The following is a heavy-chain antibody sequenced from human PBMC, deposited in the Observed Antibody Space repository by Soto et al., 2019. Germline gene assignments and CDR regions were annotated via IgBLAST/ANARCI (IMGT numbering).Heavy chain of an antibody. V-gene: IGHV3-23*01. CDR3: AKVGIGMFSHKHHFEH. Sequence: GGSLRLSCTASGFTFRSFGMTWVRQAPGKGLEWVSAISGSGDSSYYADSVKGRFTISRDNPTNTLYLQINSLRAEDTAVYYCAKVGIGMFSHKHHFEHWGQGT. D-gene: IGHD2-2*03. J-gene: IGHJ4*02. CDR1: GFTFRSFG. CDR2: ISGSGDSS.